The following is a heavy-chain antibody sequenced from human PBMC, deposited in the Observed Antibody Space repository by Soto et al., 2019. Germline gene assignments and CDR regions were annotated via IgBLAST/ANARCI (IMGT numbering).Heavy chain of an antibody. CDR1: GFTFSSYG. J-gene: IGHJ6*02. CDR3: AKGKPYYYYGMDV. V-gene: IGHV3-30*18. Sequence: GGSLRLSCAASGFTFSSYGMHWVRQAPGKGLEWVAVISYDGSNKYYADSVKGRFTISRDNSKNTLYLQMNSLRAEDTAVYYCAKGKPYYYYGMDVWGQGTTVTVSS. CDR2: ISYDGSNK.